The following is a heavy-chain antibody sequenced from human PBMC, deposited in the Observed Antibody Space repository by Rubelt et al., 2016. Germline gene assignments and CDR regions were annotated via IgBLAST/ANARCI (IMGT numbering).Heavy chain of an antibody. D-gene: IGHD6-13*01. V-gene: IGHV3-7*03. CDR3: ARDLGSDSSSFGAFDI. CDR2: IKQDGSEK. Sequence: EVQLVESGGGLVQPGGSLRLSCAASGFTFSSYWMSWVRQAPGKGLEWVANIKQDGSEKYYVDSVKGRFTSSRDNAKNSLYLQMNSLRAEDTAVYYCARDLGSDSSSFGAFDIGGQGTMVTVSS. CDR1: GFTFSSYW. J-gene: IGHJ3*02.